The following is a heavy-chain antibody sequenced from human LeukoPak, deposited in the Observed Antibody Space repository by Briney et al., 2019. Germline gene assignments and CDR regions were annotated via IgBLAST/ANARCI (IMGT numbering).Heavy chain of an antibody. Sequence: KTSETLSLTCTVSGGSVSSYYWSWIRQPPGKGLEGIGYIYYSGSTNYNPSLKSRVTISVDTSKNQFSLKLSSVTAADTAAYYCARSRPYSSSWYFFDYWGQGTLVTVSS. CDR2: IYYSGST. D-gene: IGHD6-13*01. CDR1: GGSVSSYY. J-gene: IGHJ4*02. CDR3: ARSRPYSSSWYFFDY. V-gene: IGHV4-59*08.